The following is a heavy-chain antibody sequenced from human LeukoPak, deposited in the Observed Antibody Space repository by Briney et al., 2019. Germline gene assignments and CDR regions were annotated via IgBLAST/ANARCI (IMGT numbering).Heavy chain of an antibody. CDR2: IYSGGTT. CDR3: ARVDTVMAYYFDL. CDR1: GFTFSDYS. J-gene: IGHJ4*02. Sequence: GGSLRLSCAASGFTFSDYSFNWVRQAPGKGLEWVSTIYSGGTTYYADSVMGRFTISRHNSRNTLYLQMNSLRAEDTAVYYCARVDTVMAYYFDLWGQGTLVTVSS. V-gene: IGHV3-53*04. D-gene: IGHD5-18*01.